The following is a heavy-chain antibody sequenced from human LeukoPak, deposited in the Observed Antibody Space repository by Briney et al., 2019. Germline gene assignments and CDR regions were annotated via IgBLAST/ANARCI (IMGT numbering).Heavy chain of an antibody. CDR1: GYTFTSYD. V-gene: IGHV1-8*01. Sequence: GASVKVSCKASGYTFTSYDINWVRQATGQGLEWMGWMNPNSGNTGYAQKFQGRVTMTRNTSISTAYMELSSLRSEDTAVYYCARGQWGYDSSGHYLVSGWFDPWGQGTLVTVSS. D-gene: IGHD3-22*01. CDR2: MNPNSGNT. CDR3: ARGQWGYDSSGHYLVSGWFDP. J-gene: IGHJ5*02.